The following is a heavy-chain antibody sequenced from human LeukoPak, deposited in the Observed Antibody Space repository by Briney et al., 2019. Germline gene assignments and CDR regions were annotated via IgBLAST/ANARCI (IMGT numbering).Heavy chain of an antibody. Sequence: PGGSLRLSCAASGFTFSRYSMNWVRQAPGKGLEWVSSISCSSSYIYCADSVRGRFTISRDNAKNSLYLQMNSLRAEDTAVYYCARVGSSGWVDYWGQGTLVTVSS. CDR3: ARVGSSGWVDY. V-gene: IGHV3-21*01. CDR2: ISCSSSYI. D-gene: IGHD6-19*01. J-gene: IGHJ4*02. CDR1: GFTFSRYS.